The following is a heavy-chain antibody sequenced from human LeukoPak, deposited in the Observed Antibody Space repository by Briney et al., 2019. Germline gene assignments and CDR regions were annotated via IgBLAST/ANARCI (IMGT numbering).Heavy chain of an antibody. CDR3: AKDGSWVPDNFDY. D-gene: IGHD1-14*01. CDR2: ISFDGSSK. CDR1: GFSFSTYA. Sequence: GGSLRLSCEASGFSFSTYAIHWVRQAPGKGLDWVAVISFDGSSKYYADSVKGRFTISRDNSKNTLYLQMNSLRAEDTAVYYCAKDGSWVPDNFDYWGQGTLVTVSS. J-gene: IGHJ4*02. V-gene: IGHV3-30-3*01.